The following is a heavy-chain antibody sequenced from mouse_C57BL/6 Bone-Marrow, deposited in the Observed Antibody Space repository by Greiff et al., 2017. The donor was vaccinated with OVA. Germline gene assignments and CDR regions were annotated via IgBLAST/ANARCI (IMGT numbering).Heavy chain of an antibody. J-gene: IGHJ3*01. V-gene: IGHV14-4*01. Sequence: EVQLQQSGAELVRPGASVKLSCTASGFTIKDDYMHWVKQRPEQGLEWIGWIDPENGDTEYASKFQGKATITADTSSNTAYLQLSSLTSEDTAVYYCTTQIFLLLRSFAYWGQGTLVTVSA. CDR3: TTQIFLLLRSFAY. D-gene: IGHD1-1*01. CDR2: IDPENGDT. CDR1: GFTIKDDY.